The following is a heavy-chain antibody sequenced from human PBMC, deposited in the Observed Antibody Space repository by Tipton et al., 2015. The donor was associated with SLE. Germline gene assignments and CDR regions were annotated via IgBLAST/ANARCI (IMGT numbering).Heavy chain of an antibody. J-gene: IGHJ6*03. CDR1: GGSISSGYYY. CDR3: ARVRSAVFAGEGYYYYMDV. Sequence: TLSLTCTVSGGSISSGYYYWSWIRQPAGKGLEWIGHIHTSGSTNYNPSLESRVSMSIHTSESQFSLRLSSVTAADTAVYYCARVRSAVFAGEGYYYYMDVWCDGTTVTVSS. CDR2: IHTSGST. V-gene: IGHV4-61*09. D-gene: IGHD3-16*01.